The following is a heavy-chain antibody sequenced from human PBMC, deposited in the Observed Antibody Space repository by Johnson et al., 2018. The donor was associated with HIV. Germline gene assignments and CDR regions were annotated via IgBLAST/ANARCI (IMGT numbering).Heavy chain of an antibody. CDR1: GFTFSSYA. V-gene: IGHV3-30*04. Sequence: QVQLVESGGGVVQPGRSLRLSCAASGFTFSSYAMHWVRQAPGKGLEWVSIISYDGSNKYYADSVKGRFTISRDKSKNTLYLQMNRLRLEDTAVYYCAKDVGGWELVLDAFDIWGQGTMVTVSS. D-gene: IGHD1-26*01. CDR2: ISYDGSNK. CDR3: AKDVGGWELVLDAFDI. J-gene: IGHJ3*02.